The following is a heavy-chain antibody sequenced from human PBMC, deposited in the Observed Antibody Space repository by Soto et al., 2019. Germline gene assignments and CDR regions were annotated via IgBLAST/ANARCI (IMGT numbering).Heavy chain of an antibody. CDR2: ISYDEKKT. CDR1: GFSFRSYA. D-gene: IGHD1-26*01. V-gene: IGHV3-30*04. Sequence: PGGSLGLSCAAYGFSFRSYAMQWVRQAPGKGLEWVAVISYDEKKTYYADSVKGRFTISRDNSKNTLYLQVNSLSAEDTAVYYCYSGSTNYNPSLKSRVTISVDTSKNQFSLKLSSVTAADTAVYYCARGVSVGQRGGYGLHYYYGMDVWGQGTTVTVSS. J-gene: IGHJ6*02. CDR3: YSGSTNYNPSLKSRVTISVDTSKNQFSLKLSSVTAADTAVYYCARGVSVGQRGGYGLHYYYGMDV.